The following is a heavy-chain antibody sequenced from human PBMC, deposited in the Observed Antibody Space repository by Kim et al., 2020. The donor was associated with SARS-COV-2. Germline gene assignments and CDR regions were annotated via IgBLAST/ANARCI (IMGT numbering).Heavy chain of an antibody. D-gene: IGHD2-15*01. CDR1: GGSISSIDYY. Sequence: SETLSLTCSVSGGSISSIDYYWSWIRQSPGKGLEWIGRIYNTGSTDYNPSLKSRLSMSVDTSKNQFSLKLSSVTAADTAVYYCARGPLGGGSWFDPWGQGPRVTVSS. CDR3: ARGPLGGGSWFDP. CDR2: IYNTGST. V-gene: IGHV4-30-4*01. J-gene: IGHJ5*02.